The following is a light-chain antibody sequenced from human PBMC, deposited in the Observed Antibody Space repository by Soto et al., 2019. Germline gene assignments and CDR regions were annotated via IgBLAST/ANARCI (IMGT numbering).Light chain of an antibody. J-gene: IGKJ4*01. Sequence: EIVLTQSPATLSLSPGGRATLSCRASQSVSSYLAWYQQKPGQAPRLLIYDASNRATRIPARYSGSGSGTDFTLTISSLEPEDFAVYYCQQRSNWLAFGGGTKVEIK. CDR3: QQRSNWLA. V-gene: IGKV3-11*01. CDR1: QSVSSY. CDR2: DAS.